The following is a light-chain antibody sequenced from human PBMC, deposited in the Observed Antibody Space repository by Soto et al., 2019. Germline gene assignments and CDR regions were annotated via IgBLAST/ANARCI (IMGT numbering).Light chain of an antibody. CDR2: DAS. CDR1: QDISNY. Sequence: DIQMTQSPSSLSASVGDRVTITCRASQDISNYLAWYQQKPGKVPKLLIYDASTLQSGVPSRFSGRGSGTDFTLNISSLQPEDVANYYCQKYDSAPTFGPGTKVDMK. CDR3: QKYDSAPT. V-gene: IGKV1-27*01. J-gene: IGKJ3*01.